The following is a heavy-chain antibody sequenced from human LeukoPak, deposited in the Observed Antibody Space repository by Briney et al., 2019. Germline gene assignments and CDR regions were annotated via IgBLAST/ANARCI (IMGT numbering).Heavy chain of an antibody. J-gene: IGHJ4*02. CDR2: ISVSGGTT. V-gene: IGHV3-23*01. D-gene: IGHD3-22*01. CDR3: AKEKYYYDTSVYYPGDFVDY. CDR1: GFTFSSYA. Sequence: PGGSLRLSCAASGFTFSSYAMNWVRQAPGKGLEWVSTISVSGGTTYYADSVKGRFTISRDNSKNMVYLQMNSLRAGDTAVYYCAKEKYYYDTSVYYPGDFVDYWGQGTLVTVSS.